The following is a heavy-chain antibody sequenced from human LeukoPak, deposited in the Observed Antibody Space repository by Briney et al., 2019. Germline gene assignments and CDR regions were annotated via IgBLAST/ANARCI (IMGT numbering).Heavy chain of an antibody. J-gene: IGHJ6*04. Sequence: GGSLRLSCAASGFTFDDYAMHWVRQAPGKGLEWVSGISWNSGSIGYADSVKGRFTISRDNAKNSLYLQMNSLRAEDTALYYCAREYYDFWSPRVDVWGEGTTVTVSS. CDR2: ISWNSGSI. CDR3: AREYYDFWSPRVDV. V-gene: IGHV3-9*01. CDR1: GFTFDDYA. D-gene: IGHD3-3*01.